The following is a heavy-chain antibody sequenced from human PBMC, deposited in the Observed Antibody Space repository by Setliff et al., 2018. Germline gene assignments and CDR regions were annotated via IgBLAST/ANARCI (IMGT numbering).Heavy chain of an antibody. J-gene: IGHJ4*02. Sequence: ASVKVSCKASGYTLTTYFMNWVRQAPGQGLEWMGYINTRTGNPMYAQGFTGRFVFSLDTSVSTTYLQISSLKAEDTAVYFCARIFLYGTSWYFDNWGQGTLVTVSS. CDR1: GYTLTTYF. CDR3: ARIFLYGTSWYFDN. CDR2: INTRTGNP. V-gene: IGHV7-4-1*02. D-gene: IGHD3-3*01.